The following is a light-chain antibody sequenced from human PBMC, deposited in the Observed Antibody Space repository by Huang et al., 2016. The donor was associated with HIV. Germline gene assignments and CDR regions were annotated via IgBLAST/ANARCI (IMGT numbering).Light chain of an antibody. CDR3: QQYGGSPRT. V-gene: IGKV3-20*01. CDR2: GAS. Sequence: EIVLTQSPGTLSLSPGERATLSGRASQSVSNNYLAWYQQQPGQAPRLLISGASSRATCIPDRFRGSWSGTDFPLTISRLEPDDFVVYYCQQYGGSPRTFGQGTKLEIK. CDR1: QSVSNNY. J-gene: IGKJ2*01.